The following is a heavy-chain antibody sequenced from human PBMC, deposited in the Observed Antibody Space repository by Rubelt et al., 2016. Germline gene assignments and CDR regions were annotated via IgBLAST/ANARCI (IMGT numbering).Heavy chain of an antibody. CDR3: ARDPRAGTTSFDY. CDR1: GGSISSSSYY. D-gene: IGHD1-7*01. CDR2: IYYSGST. V-gene: IGHV4-39*07. J-gene: IGHJ4*02. Sequence: QLQLQESGPGLVKPSETLSLTCTVSGGSISSSSYYWGWIRQPPGKGLEWIGSIYYSGSTYYNPSLKSRVTISVDTSKNQFSLKLSSVTAADTAVYCCARDPRAGTTSFDYWGQGTLVTVSS.